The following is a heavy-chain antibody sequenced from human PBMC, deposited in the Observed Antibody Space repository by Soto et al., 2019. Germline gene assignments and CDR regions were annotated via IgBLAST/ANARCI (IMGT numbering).Heavy chain of an antibody. Sequence: QVQLVESGGGVGQPGRSLRLSCAASGFTFSSYGMHWVRQAPGKGLEWVAVISYDGSNKYYADSVKGRFTISSDNSKNTLYLQINSLRAEDTAVYYCAKDLFRQQLANFDYWGHGPLVTVAS. D-gene: IGHD6-13*01. CDR3: AKDLFRQQLANFDY. J-gene: IGHJ4*01. CDR1: GFTFSSYG. V-gene: IGHV3-30*18. CDR2: ISYDGSNK.